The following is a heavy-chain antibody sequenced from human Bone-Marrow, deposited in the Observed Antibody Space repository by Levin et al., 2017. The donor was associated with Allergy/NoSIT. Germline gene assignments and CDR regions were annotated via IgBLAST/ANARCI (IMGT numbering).Heavy chain of an antibody. J-gene: IGHJ2*01. CDR3: ARVLVYYDSSGYYHGGYFDL. CDR1: GYTFTSYG. V-gene: IGHV1-18*01. D-gene: IGHD3-22*01. CDR2: ISAYNGNT. Sequence: ASVKVSCKASGYTFTSYGXSWVRQAPGQGLEWMGWISAYNGNTNYAQKLQGRVTMTTDTSTSTAYMELRSLRSDDTAVYYCARVLVYYDSSGYYHGGYFDLWGRGTLVTVSS.